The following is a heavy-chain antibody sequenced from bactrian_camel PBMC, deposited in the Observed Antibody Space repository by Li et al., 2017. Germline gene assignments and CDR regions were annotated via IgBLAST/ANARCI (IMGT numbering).Heavy chain of an antibody. CDR1: GFRVRDRE. CDR2: ISRDGRI. CDR3: GKGESYWSDYSD. J-gene: IGHJ4*01. D-gene: IGHD2*01. Sequence: VQLVESGGGSVKTGDSLRLTCTASGFRVRDREMGWHRQAPGKECELVSGISRDGRIEYADFAKGRFTISRDNAKSTLYLQLNSLKTEDTGVYYCGKGESYWSDYSDWGQGTQVTVS. V-gene: IGHV3S55*01.